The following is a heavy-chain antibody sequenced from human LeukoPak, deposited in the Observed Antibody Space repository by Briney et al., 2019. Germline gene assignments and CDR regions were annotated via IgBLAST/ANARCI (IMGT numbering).Heavy chain of an antibody. CDR2: TSYTGSNK. J-gene: IGHJ4*02. Sequence: GGSLRLSCAASGLTFSRCAMHWVRQAPGKGLEWVAVTSYTGSNKYYADSVQGRFTISRDNSKNTLYLEMNSLRPEDTAVYYCAKEYGTGWYYFDYWGQGTLVTVSS. CDR3: AKEYGTGWYYFDY. CDR1: GLTFSRCA. V-gene: IGHV3-30*18. D-gene: IGHD6-19*01.